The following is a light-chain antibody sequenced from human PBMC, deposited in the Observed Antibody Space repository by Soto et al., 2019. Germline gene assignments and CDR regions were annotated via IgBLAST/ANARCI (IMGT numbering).Light chain of an antibody. CDR3: SSYTSSSTPLYV. J-gene: IGLJ1*01. V-gene: IGLV2-14*01. CDR1: SSDVGGYNY. CDR2: DVS. Sequence: QSALTQPASVSGSPGRSITISCTGTSSDVGGYNYVSWYQQHPGKAPKLMIYDVSNRPSGVSNRFSGSKSGNTASLTISGLQAEDEADYYCSSYTSSSTPLYVFGTGTRSPS.